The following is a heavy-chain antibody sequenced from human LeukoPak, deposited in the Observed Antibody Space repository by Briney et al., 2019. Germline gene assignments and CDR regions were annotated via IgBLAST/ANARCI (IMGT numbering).Heavy chain of an antibody. CDR3: AKDSTYDSSHSYFDY. D-gene: IGHD3-22*01. CDR2: ISGSGGST. J-gene: IGHJ4*02. Sequence: GGSLRLSCAASGFTVSSNYMSWVRQAPGKGLEWVSAISGSGGSTYYADSVKGRFTISRDNSKNTLYLQMNSLRAEDTAVYYCAKDSTYDSSHSYFDYWGQGTLVTVSS. CDR1: GFTVSSNY. V-gene: IGHV3-23*01.